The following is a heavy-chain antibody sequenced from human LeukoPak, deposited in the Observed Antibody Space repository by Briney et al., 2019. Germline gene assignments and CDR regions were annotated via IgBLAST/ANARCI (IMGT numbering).Heavy chain of an antibody. CDR2: IYYSGST. CDR1: GGSISSYY. CDR3: ARHVRYFDHAFDY. Sequence: PSETLSLTCIVSGGSISSYYWSWIRQPPGKGLEWIGYIYYSGSTNYNPSLKSRVTISVDTSKNQFSLKLSSVTAADTAVYYCARHVRYFDHAFDYWGQGTLVTVSS. V-gene: IGHV4-59*08. J-gene: IGHJ4*02. D-gene: IGHD3-9*01.